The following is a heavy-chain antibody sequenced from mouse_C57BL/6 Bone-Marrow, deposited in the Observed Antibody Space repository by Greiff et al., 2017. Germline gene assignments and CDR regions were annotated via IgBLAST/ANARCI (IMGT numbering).Heavy chain of an antibody. CDR2: IYPCSGST. V-gene: IGHV1-55*01. CDR1: GYTFTSDW. Sequence: QVQLQQPGAELVKPGASVKMSCKASGYTFTSDWITWVKQRPGQGLEWIGDIYPCSGSTNYNEKFKSKATLTVDTSSSTAYMQLSSLTSEDSAVYYCARGYGNPSCFAYWGQGTLVTVSA. CDR3: ARGYGNPSCFAY. J-gene: IGHJ3*01. D-gene: IGHD2-10*02.